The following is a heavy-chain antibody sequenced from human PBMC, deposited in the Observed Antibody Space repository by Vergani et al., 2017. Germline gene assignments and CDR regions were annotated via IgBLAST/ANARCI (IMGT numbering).Heavy chain of an antibody. CDR3: ARRITGYDAFDI. Sequence: QLQLQESGPGLVKPSETLSLTCTVSGGSISSSSYYWGWIRQPPGKGLEWIVSIYYSGSTYYNPSLKSRVTISVDTSKNQFSLKLSSVTAADTAVYYCARRITGYDAFDIWGQGTMVTVSS. D-gene: IGHD1-20*01. J-gene: IGHJ3*02. CDR2: IYYSGST. V-gene: IGHV4-39*01. CDR1: GGSISSSSYY.